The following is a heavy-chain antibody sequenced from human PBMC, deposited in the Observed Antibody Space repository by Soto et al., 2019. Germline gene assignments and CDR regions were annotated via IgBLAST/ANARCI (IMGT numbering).Heavy chain of an antibody. CDR1: GFTFRNHA. J-gene: IGHJ6*02. CDR2: IAHDGSNA. V-gene: IGHV3-30-3*01. D-gene: IGHD2-15*01. Sequence: QVQLVESGGGVVQPGGSLRLSCAASGFTFRNHAMHWVRQAPGKGLECLAVIAHDGSNAFYRHSVKGRFTVSRDNSKNTLYLYMNSLRSEDTGVYYCARGDREDILVVVGARPGEYGTDIWGQGTTVIVSS. CDR3: ARGDREDILVVVGARPGEYGTDI.